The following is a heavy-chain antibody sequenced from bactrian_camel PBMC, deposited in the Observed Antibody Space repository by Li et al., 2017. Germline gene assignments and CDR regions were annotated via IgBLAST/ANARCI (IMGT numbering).Heavy chain of an antibody. CDR1: GDAMNKYC. J-gene: IGHJ6*01. V-gene: IGHV3S60*01. D-gene: IGHD1*01. Sequence: HVQLVESGGDSVRPGGSLRLSCVISGDAMNKYCLGWFRQASGKEREGIVSLDTDGQKQYIASVKGRFTISQDIRKLAVTLQMNDLKPEDSGMYYCAAPVSSLCSAGHWDDFGYWGQGTQVTVS. CDR3: AAPVSSLCSAGHWDDFGY. CDR2: LDTDGQK.